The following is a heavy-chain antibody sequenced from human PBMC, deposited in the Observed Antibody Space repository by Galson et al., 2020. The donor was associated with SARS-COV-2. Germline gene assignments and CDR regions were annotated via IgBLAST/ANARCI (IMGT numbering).Heavy chain of an antibody. Sequence: SETLSLTCAVYGGSFSGYYWSWIRQPPGKGLEWIGEINHSGRTNYNPSLKSRVTISVDTSKNQFSLKLSSVTAADTAVYYCARGKFSTIFGVVINDAFDIWGQGTMVTVSS. CDR1: GGSFSGYY. D-gene: IGHD3-3*01. J-gene: IGHJ3*02. V-gene: IGHV4-34*01. CDR2: INHSGRT. CDR3: ARGKFSTIFGVVINDAFDI.